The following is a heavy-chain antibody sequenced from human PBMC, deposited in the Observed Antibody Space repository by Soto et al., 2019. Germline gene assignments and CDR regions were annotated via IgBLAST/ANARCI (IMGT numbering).Heavy chain of an antibody. J-gene: IGHJ4*02. CDR2: IYTSGST. V-gene: IGHV4-4*07. CDR1: GGSISRYY. CDR3: ARACSSNSSYDVFAY. D-gene: IGHD2-2*01. Sequence: ETLRDTYTVSGGSISRYYWRWIRQPAGKGLEWIGRIYTSGSTNYNPSLKSRVTMSVDTSKNQFSLKLSSVTAADTAVYYCARACSSNSSYDVFAYWGQGTLVT.